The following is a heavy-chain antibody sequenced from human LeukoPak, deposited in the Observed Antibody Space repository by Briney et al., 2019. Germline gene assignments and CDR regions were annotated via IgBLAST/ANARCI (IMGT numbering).Heavy chain of an antibody. CDR1: GFTFSSHW. CDR3: ASHYGDYSFFGY. CDR2: IKQDGSEK. J-gene: IGHJ4*02. D-gene: IGHD4-17*01. Sequence: GGSLRLSCAASGFTFSSHWMSWVRQAPGKGLEWVANIKQDGSEKYYVDSVKGRFTISRDNAKNSLYLQMYSLRAEDTAVYYCASHYGDYSFFGYWGQGTLVTVSS. V-gene: IGHV3-7*02.